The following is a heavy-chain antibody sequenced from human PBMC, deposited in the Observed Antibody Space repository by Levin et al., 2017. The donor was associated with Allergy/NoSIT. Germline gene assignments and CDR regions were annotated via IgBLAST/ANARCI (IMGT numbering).Heavy chain of an antibody. V-gene: IGHV3-21*01. Sequence: ASVKVSCAASGFTFSSYSMNWVRQAPGKGLEWVSSISSSSSYIYYADSVKGRFTISRDNAKNSLYLQMNSLRAEDTAVYYCARGRDGYNPFDFDYWGQGTLVTVSS. CDR2: ISSSSSYI. J-gene: IGHJ4*02. CDR1: GFTFSSYS. D-gene: IGHD5-24*01. CDR3: ARGRDGYNPFDFDY.